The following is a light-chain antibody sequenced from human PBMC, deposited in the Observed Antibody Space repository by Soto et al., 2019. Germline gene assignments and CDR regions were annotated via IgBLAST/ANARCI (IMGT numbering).Light chain of an antibody. CDR2: GNI. Sequence: QSVLTQPPSVSGAPGQRVTISCTGSGSDIGAGSDVHWYQQLPGTAPKVLIYGNINRPSGVPDRFSGSKSGTSASLAITGLQPEDEADYYCQSSDSSLSASVFGTGTKLTVL. CDR3: QSSDSSLSASV. CDR1: GSDIGAGSD. J-gene: IGLJ1*01. V-gene: IGLV1-40*01.